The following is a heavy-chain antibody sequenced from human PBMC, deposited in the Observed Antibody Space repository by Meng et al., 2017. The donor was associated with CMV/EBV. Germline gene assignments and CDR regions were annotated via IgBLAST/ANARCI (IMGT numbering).Heavy chain of an antibody. D-gene: IGHD5-18*01. CDR2: INSDGSST. CDR1: GFTFSSSW. CDR3: ARDETVIELPFGVVTYTAMVRRTERWFDP. Sequence: LSLTCAASGFTFSSSWMHWVRQAPGKGLVWVSRINSDGSSTSYADSVKGRFTISRDNAKNTLYLQMNSRRAEDTAVYYCARDETVIELPFGVVTYTAMVRRTERWFDPWGQGTLVTVSS. J-gene: IGHJ5*02. V-gene: IGHV3-74*01.